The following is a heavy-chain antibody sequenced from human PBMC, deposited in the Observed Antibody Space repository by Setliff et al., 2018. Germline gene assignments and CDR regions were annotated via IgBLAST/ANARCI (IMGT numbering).Heavy chain of an antibody. Sequence: SETLSLTCAVSGYSISSGFSWVWIRQSPGKGLEWIGRILFSGDTYYNPSLNSRVTISADTSKNQFSMNLSSVTAADTAVYYCARDNRARHYLDVWGKGTTVTVSS. D-gene: IGHD3-10*01. J-gene: IGHJ6*03. CDR1: GYSISSGFS. CDR2: ILFSGDT. CDR3: ARDNRARHYLDV. V-gene: IGHV4-38-2*02.